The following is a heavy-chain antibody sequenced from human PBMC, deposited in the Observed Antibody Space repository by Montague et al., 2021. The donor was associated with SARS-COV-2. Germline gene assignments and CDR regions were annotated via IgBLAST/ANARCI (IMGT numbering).Heavy chain of an antibody. CDR2: VLYNKGT. J-gene: IGHJ4*02. V-gene: IGHV4-59*08. CDR3: VRHPHYDGLNGPPDF. Sequence: SETLSLTCTVYGVSVTDYYWSWIRQPPGKGLEWVGEVLYNKGTNFNPSLKSRVAISVDTSKNQFSLRLTSVTAADTAVYYCVRHPHYDGLNGPPDFWDQGTLVSVSS. D-gene: IGHD3-9*01. CDR1: GVSVTDYY.